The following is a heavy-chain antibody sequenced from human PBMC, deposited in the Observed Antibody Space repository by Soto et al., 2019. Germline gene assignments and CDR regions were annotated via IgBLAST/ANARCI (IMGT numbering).Heavy chain of an antibody. CDR3: AKVDEGGGGRGY. Sequence: QVQLVESGGGVVQPGRSLRLSCAASGFTFSSYGMHWVRQAPGKGLEWVAVISYDGSNKYYAASVKGRFTISRDNSKNTLYLQMKSLSAEDTAVYYCAKVDEGGGGRGYWGQGTLVTVSS. V-gene: IGHV3-30*18. D-gene: IGHD2-15*01. CDR2: ISYDGSNK. J-gene: IGHJ4*02. CDR1: GFTFSSYG.